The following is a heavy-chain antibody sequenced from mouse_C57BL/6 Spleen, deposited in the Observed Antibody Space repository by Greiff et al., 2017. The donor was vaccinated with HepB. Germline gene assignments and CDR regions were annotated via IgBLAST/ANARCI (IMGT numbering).Heavy chain of an antibody. D-gene: IGHD2-1*01. CDR2: IDPANGNT. Sequence: EVQLKESVAELVRPGASVKLSCTASGFNIKNTYMHWVKQRPEQGLEWIGRIDPANGNTKYAPKFQGKATITADTSSNTAYLPLSSLTSEHTAIYYCARRYYGNYGFDYWGQGTTLTVSS. CDR1: GFNIKNTY. CDR3: ARRYYGNYGFDY. J-gene: IGHJ2*01. V-gene: IGHV14-3*01.